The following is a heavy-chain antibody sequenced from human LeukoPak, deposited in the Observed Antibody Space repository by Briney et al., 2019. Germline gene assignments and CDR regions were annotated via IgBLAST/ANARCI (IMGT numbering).Heavy chain of an antibody. J-gene: IGHJ4*02. D-gene: IGHD6-13*01. CDR1: GGTISSYS. CDR2: IYYSGST. CDR3: ARGGIAAAAFDY. V-gene: IGHV4-59*01. Sequence: PSETLSLTCTASGGTISSYSWSWIRQPPGKGLEWIGYIYYSGSTNYNPSLKSRVTISVDTSKNQFSLKLSSVTAADTAVYYCARGGIAAAAFDYWGQGTLVTVSS.